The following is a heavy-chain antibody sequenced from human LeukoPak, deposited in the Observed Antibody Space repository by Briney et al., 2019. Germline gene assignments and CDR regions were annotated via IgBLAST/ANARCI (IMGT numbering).Heavy chain of an antibody. D-gene: IGHD1-1*01. Sequence: GGSLRLSCAASGFTFSSYSMNWVRQAPGKGLEWVSSISSSSSYIYYADSVKGRFTISRDNAKNSLYLQMNSLRAEDTAVYYCARDSVQEYVFDIWGQGTLVTVSS. J-gene: IGHJ4*02. V-gene: IGHV3-21*01. CDR1: GFTFSSYS. CDR3: ARDSVQEYVFDI. CDR2: ISSSSSYI.